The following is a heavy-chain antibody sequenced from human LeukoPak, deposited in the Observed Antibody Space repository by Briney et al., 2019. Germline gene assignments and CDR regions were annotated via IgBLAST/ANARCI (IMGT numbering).Heavy chain of an antibody. J-gene: IGHJ4*02. Sequence: PGGSLRLSCAASGFTFSSYAMSWVRQAPGKGLEWVSAISGSGGSTYYADSVKGRFTISRDNSKNTLYLQMNSLRAEDTAVYYCAKDLAIAAAGNQRLGWAYWGQGTLVTVSS. D-gene: IGHD6-13*01. CDR3: AKDLAIAAAGNQRLGWAY. CDR1: GFTFSSYA. V-gene: IGHV3-23*01. CDR2: ISGSGGST.